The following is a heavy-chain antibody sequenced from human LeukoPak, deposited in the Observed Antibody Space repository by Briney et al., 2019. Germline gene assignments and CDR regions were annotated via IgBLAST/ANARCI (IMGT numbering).Heavy chain of an antibody. D-gene: IGHD3-10*01. CDR1: GDSISSGDYY. CDR2: ISSSGST. J-gene: IGHJ5*02. V-gene: IGHV4-61*02. Sequence: PSETLSLTCTVSGDSISSGDYYWSWIRQPAGKGLEWIGRISSSGSTNYNPSLKSRVTISVDTSKNQFSLKLSSVTAADTAVYYCARNYYGSGSYVARFDPWGQGTLVTVSS. CDR3: ARNYYGSGSYVARFDP.